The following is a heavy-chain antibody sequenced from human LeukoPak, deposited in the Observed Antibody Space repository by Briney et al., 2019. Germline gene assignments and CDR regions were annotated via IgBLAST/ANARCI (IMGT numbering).Heavy chain of an antibody. CDR3: ARDRRCSSTSCSRAYYYYYYMDV. Sequence: ALVKVSCKASGYTFTGYYMHWVRQAPGQGLEWMGWINPNSGGTNYAQKFQGRVTMTRDTSISTAYMELSRLRSDDTAVYYCARDRRCSSTSCSRAYYYYYYMDVWGKGTTVTVSS. J-gene: IGHJ6*03. D-gene: IGHD2-2*01. CDR1: GYTFTGYY. CDR2: INPNSGGT. V-gene: IGHV1-2*02.